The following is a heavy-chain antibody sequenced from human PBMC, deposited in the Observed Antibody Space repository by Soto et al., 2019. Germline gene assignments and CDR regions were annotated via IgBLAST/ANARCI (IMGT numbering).Heavy chain of an antibody. V-gene: IGHV1-18*04. CDR1: GYTFTSYG. CDR2: ISGYNGNT. Sequence: QVQLVQSGAEVKKPGASVKVSCKASGYTFTSYGISWVRQAPGQGLEWMGWISGYNGNTDYAQKFQGRGTMTTDTSTSTAYMDLRSLRSDNTAVYYCARVRPFSTSWEPIDYWGQGTLFTVSS. J-gene: IGHJ4*02. CDR3: ARVRPFSTSWEPIDY. D-gene: IGHD6-13*01.